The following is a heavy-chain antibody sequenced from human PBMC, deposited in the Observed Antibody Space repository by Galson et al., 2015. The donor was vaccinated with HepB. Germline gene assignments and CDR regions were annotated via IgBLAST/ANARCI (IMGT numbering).Heavy chain of an antibody. D-gene: IGHD2-21*02. CDR3: ARDRGSEGMTDFDY. Sequence: SVKVSCKASGYTFTSYGISWVRQAPGQGLEWMGWISAYNGNTNYAQKLQGRVTMTTDTSTSTAYMELRSLRSDDTAVYYCARDRGSEGMTDFDYWGQGTLVTVSS. V-gene: IGHV1-18*01. CDR1: GYTFTSYG. CDR2: ISAYNGNT. J-gene: IGHJ4*02.